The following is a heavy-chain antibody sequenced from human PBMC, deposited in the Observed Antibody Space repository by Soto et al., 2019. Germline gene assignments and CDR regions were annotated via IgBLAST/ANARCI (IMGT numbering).Heavy chain of an antibody. J-gene: IGHJ5*02. D-gene: IGHD5-12*01. CDR2: INAGNGDT. CDR3: ARAISGYVT. CDR1: GITFSTYS. Sequence: ASVKVSCKASGITFSTYSIHWVRQAPGQRLEWMGWINAGNGDTRYSQKFQGRVTLTRDTSASTAYMDLSSLRSEDTALYYCARAISGYVTWGQGTLVXVSS. V-gene: IGHV1-3*01.